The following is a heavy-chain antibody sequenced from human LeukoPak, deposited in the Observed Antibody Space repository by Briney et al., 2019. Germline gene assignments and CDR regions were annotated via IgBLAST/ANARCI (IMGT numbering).Heavy chain of an antibody. J-gene: IGHJ5*02. CDR3: ARVGVVVVPAENWFDP. V-gene: IGHV1-69*13. Sequence: GASVKVSCKASGGTFSSYAISWVRQAPGQGLEWMGGIIPIFGTANYAQKFQGRVTITADESTSTAYMELSSLRSEDTAVYYCARVGVVVVPAENWFDPWGQGTLVTVSS. D-gene: IGHD2-2*01. CDR1: GGTFSSYA. CDR2: IIPIFGTA.